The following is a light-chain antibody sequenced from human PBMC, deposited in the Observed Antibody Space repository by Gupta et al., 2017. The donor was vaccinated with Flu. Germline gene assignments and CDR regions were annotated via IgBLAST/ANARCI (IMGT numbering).Light chain of an antibody. V-gene: IGKV3-20*01. CDR1: QSVSTRY. Sequence: ESATLSGRARQSVSTRYLDWYQQKPGQAPRLLIYGASSRDTGIPERFSGSGSGTDFTLNISRLEPEDFAVYYCQQYGSSPQTFGQGTKVEI. CDR3: QQYGSSPQT. J-gene: IGKJ1*01. CDR2: GAS.